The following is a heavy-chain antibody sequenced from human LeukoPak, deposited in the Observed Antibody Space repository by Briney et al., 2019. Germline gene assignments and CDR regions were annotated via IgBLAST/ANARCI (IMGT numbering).Heavy chain of an antibody. CDR3: AKAGNSGYDDYYMDV. V-gene: IGHV3-30*18. D-gene: IGHD5-12*01. Sequence: GGSLRLSCAASGFTFSSYGMSWVRQAPGKGLEWVAVLSYDGSKKYYADSVKGRVTISRDNSKNTLYLQMSSLRAEDTAVYYCAKAGNSGYDDYYMDVWGKGTTVTVSS. CDR2: LSYDGSKK. J-gene: IGHJ6*03. CDR1: GFTFSSYG.